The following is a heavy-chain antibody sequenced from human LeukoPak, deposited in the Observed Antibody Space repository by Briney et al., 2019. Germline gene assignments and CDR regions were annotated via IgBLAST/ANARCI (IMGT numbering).Heavy chain of an antibody. CDR1: GYTFTGYY. V-gene: IGHV1-2*03. CDR2: INPNSGGT. Sequence: LGASVKVSCKASGYTFTGYYMHWVRQAPGQGLEWMGWINPNSGGTNYAQKFQSRVTMTRDTSISTAYMELSRLRSDDTAVYYCARDPTAAGPEDSSDYWGQGTLVTVSS. D-gene: IGHD6-13*01. J-gene: IGHJ4*02. CDR3: ARDPTAAGPEDSSDY.